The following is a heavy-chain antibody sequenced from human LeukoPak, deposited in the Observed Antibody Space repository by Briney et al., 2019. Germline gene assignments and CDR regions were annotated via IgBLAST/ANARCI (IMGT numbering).Heavy chain of an antibody. D-gene: IGHD5-24*01. CDR2: IYSGGST. CDR1: GFTVSSNY. V-gene: IGHV3-53*01. Sequence: GGSLRLSCAASGFTVSSNYMSWVRQAPGKGLEWVSVIYSGGSTYYADSVKGRFTISRDNSKNTLYLQMNSLRAEDTAVYYCARDNKGMATISGYYYYMDVWGKGTTVTVSS. J-gene: IGHJ6*03. CDR3: ARDNKGMATISGYYYYMDV.